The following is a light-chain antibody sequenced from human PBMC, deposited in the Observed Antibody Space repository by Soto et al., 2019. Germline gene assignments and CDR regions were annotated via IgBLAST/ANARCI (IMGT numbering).Light chain of an antibody. CDR2: DAS. Sequence: EIVLTQSPATLSLSPGERATLSCRASQSVSSYLAWYQQKPGQAPRLLIYDASNRATGIPARFSGSGSGTDFTLTISSLEPEDFAGYYGQQRSNWPPRITFGQGTRLEIK. V-gene: IGKV3-11*01. CDR1: QSVSSY. CDR3: QQRSNWPPRIT. J-gene: IGKJ5*01.